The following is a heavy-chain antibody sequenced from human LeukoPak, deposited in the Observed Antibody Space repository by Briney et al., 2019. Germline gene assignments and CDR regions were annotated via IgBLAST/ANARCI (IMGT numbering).Heavy chain of an antibody. V-gene: IGHV3-23*01. CDR3: AGPREVVVPAATHFDY. Sequence: PGGSLRLSCAASGFTFSSYAMSWVRQAPGKGLEWVSAISGSGGSTYYADSVKGRFTISRDNSKNTLYLQMNSLRAEDTAVYYCAGPREVVVPAATHFDYWGQGTLVTVSS. J-gene: IGHJ4*02. CDR1: GFTFSSYA. D-gene: IGHD2-2*01. CDR2: ISGSGGST.